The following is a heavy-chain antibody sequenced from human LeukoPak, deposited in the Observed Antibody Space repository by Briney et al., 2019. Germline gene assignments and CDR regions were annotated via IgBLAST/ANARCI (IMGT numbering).Heavy chain of an antibody. CDR3: ARVICSGGSCRFDY. CDR2: IHTSGST. J-gene: IGHJ4*02. V-gene: IGHV4-4*07. D-gene: IGHD2-15*01. CDR1: GGSISSYY. Sequence: LETLSLTCTVSGGSISSYYWNWIRQPAGKGLEWIGRIHTSGSTNYNPSLKSRVTMSVDTSKNQFSLKLSSVSAADTAVYYCARVICSGGSCRFDYWGQGTLVTVSS.